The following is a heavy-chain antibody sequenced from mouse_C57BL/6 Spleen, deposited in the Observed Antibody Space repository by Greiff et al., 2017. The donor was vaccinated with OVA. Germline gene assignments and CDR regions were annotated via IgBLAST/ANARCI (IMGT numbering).Heavy chain of an antibody. J-gene: IGHJ4*01. CDR1: GFTFSDYG. CDR3: ARLDYYAMDY. Sequence: EVKLVESGGGLVKPGGSLKLSCAASGFTFSDYGMHWVRQAPEKGLEWVAYISSGSSTIYYADTVKGRFTISRDNAKNTLFLQMTSLRCEDTAMYYCARLDYYAMDYWGQGTSVTVSS. V-gene: IGHV5-17*01. CDR2: ISSGSSTI.